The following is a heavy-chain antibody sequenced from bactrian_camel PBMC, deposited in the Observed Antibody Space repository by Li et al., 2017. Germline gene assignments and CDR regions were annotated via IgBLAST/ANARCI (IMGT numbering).Heavy chain of an antibody. CDR2: IDTSRAIT. CDR3: AAHVSCPDIARMTRPGWYNY. Sequence: DVQLVESGGGSVQAGGSQRLSCAASPSPNSNRCMTWFRQYLGKQREAVTGIDTSRAITYYSDSVKGRFTISQDNAKDTVYLQMDTLRPEDTAMYYCAAHVSCPDIARMTRPGWYNYWGQGTQVTVS. CDR1: PSPNSNRC. D-gene: IGHD4*01. V-gene: IGHV3S40*01. J-gene: IGHJ4*01.